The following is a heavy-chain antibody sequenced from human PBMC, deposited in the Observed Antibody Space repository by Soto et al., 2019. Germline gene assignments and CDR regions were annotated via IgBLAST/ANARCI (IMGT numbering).Heavy chain of an antibody. J-gene: IGHJ4*02. CDR2: ISGSGGST. V-gene: IGHV3-23*01. CDR1: GFTFSSYA. D-gene: IGHD1-26*01. Sequence: EVQLLESGGGLVQPGGSLRLSCAASGFTFSSYAMRWVRQAPGKGLEWVSAISGSGGSTSYADSVKGRFTISRDNSKNTVYLQMNSLRGEDTAVYYCARRGSGSYYDYWGQGTLVTVSS. CDR3: ARRGSGSYYDY.